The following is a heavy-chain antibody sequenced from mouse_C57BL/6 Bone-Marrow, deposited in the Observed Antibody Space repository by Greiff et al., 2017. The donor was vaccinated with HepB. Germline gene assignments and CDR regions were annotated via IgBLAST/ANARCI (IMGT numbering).Heavy chain of an antibody. CDR2: IRSKSNNYAT. CDR1: GFSFNTYA. Sequence: EVKLVESGGGLVQPKGSLKLSCAASGFSFNTYAMNWVRQAPGKGLEWVARIRSKSNNYATYYADSVKDRLTISRDDSESMLYLQMNNLKTEDTAMYYCVSSYDGSSWFAYWGQGTLVTVSA. CDR3: VSSYDGSSWFAY. D-gene: IGHD2-3*01. V-gene: IGHV10-1*01. J-gene: IGHJ3*01.